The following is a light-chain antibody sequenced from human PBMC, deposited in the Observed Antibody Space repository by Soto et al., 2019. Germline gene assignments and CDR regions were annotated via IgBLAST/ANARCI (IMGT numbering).Light chain of an antibody. V-gene: IGKV1-5*01. Sequence: DIQMTQSPSTLSASVGDRVTITCRASQSISSWLAWYQQKPGKAPKLLIYDASSLESGVPSRFSGSGSGTEFTLTIRGLQSDDFATYYCQQYYSYSLWTFGQGTKVEIK. CDR1: QSISSW. J-gene: IGKJ1*01. CDR3: QQYYSYSLWT. CDR2: DAS.